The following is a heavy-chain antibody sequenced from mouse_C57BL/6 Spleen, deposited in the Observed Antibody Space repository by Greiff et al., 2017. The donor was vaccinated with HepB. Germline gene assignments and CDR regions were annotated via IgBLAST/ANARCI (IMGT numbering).Heavy chain of an antibody. CDR3: ARSTTVAHYLDY. CDR1: GYTFTSYW. D-gene: IGHD1-1*01. CDR2: IDPSDSYT. J-gene: IGHJ2*01. V-gene: IGHV1-59*01. Sequence: VQLQQPGAELVRPGTSVKLSCKASGYTFTSYWMHWVKQRPGQGLEWIGVIDPSDSYTNYNQKFKGKATLTVDTSSSTAYMQLSSLTSEASAVYYCARSTTVAHYLDYWGQGTTLTVSS.